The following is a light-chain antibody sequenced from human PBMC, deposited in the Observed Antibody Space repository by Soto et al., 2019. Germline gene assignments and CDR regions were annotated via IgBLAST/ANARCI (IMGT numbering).Light chain of an antibody. CDR1: QNINNY. CDR2: DAS. CDR3: QQYENLPT. V-gene: IGKV1-33*01. Sequence: DIQMTQSPSSLSASVGDRVTITCQASQNINNYLNWYQQKPGQAPKLLIYDASNLEAGVPSRFRGSGSGTDFTFTISRLQPEDIATYYWQQYENLPTFGQGTRLEIK. J-gene: IGKJ5*01.